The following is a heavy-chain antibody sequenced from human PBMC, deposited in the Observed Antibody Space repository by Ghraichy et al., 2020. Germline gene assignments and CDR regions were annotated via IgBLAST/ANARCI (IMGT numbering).Heavy chain of an antibody. V-gene: IGHV3-23*01. CDR1: GFTFSSYA. CDR3: ARHSDIVGRPRGAFDH. CDR2: INSGGST. J-gene: IGHJ4*02. D-gene: IGHD6-6*01. Sequence: GESLNISCAASGFTFSSYAMSWVRQAPGKGLEWVSSINSGGSTYYADSVKGRFTISRDNSKNTLYLQMNSLRAEDTAVYYCARHSDIVGRPRGAFDHWGQGTLVTVSS.